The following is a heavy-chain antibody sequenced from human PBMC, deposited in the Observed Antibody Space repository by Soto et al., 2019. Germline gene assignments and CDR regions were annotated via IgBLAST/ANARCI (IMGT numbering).Heavy chain of an antibody. CDR2: ISYDGYNK. CDR1: GFTFRSYA. V-gene: IGHV3-30-3*01. CDR3: ARDSEGQFDY. J-gene: IGHJ4*02. Sequence: ESGGGVVQPGRSLRLSCAASGFTFRSYAMHWVRQAPGKGLEWVAIISYDGYNKYYADSVKGRFTISRDNSKNTLYLQMNSLRAEDTAVYYCARDSEGQFDYWGQGTLVTVSS.